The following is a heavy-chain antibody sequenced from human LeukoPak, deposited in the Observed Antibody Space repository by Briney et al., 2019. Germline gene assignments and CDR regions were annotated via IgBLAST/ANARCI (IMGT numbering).Heavy chain of an antibody. Sequence: GGSLRLSCAASGFTVSSNYMSWVRQAPGKGLEWVSVIYSGGSTYYADSVKGRFTISRDNSKNTLYLQMNSLRAEDTAVYYCAKEAVAGQFDYWGQGTLVTVSS. CDR2: IYSGGST. CDR3: AKEAVAGQFDY. V-gene: IGHV3-53*01. J-gene: IGHJ4*02. D-gene: IGHD6-19*01. CDR1: GFTVSSNY.